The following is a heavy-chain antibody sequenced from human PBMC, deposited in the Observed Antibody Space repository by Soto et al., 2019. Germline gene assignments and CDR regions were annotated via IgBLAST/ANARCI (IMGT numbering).Heavy chain of an antibody. CDR2: TRNKVDSYTT. V-gene: IGHV3-72*01. D-gene: IGHD1-26*01. CDR1: GFTLSDHY. CDR3: ATGTVGAMDY. J-gene: IGHJ4*02. Sequence: GSLRLSCAASGFTLSDHYMEWVRQAPGKGLEWVGRTRNKVDSYTTEYAASVRGRFTISRDDSKTSLYLQMNSLKTEDTALYYCATGTVGAMDYWGQGTLVTVSS.